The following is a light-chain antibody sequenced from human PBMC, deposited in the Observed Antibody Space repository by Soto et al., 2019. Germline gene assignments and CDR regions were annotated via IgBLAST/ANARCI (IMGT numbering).Light chain of an antibody. Sequence: QSVLTQPASVSGSPGQSITISCTGTSSDVGGYNYASWYQQHPGKAPKLMIHEVSNRPSGVSNRFSGSKSGNTASLTISGLQAEDEADYYCSSYTSSSTLDFGTGTKVTV. CDR3: SSYTSSSTLD. V-gene: IGLV2-14*01. J-gene: IGLJ1*01. CDR2: EVS. CDR1: SSDVGGYNY.